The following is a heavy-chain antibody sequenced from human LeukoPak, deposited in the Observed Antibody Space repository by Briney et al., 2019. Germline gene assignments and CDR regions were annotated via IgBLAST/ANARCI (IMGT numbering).Heavy chain of an antibody. CDR1: GYTFTSYG. CDR3: ARDHKLDYDILTGYYKNWFDP. D-gene: IGHD3-9*01. Sequence: GASVKVSCKASGYTFTSYGISWVRQAPGQGLEWMGWISAYNGNTNYAQKLQGRVTMTTDTSTSTAYMELRSLRSDDTAVYYCARDHKLDYDILTGYYKNWFDPWGQGTLVTVSS. V-gene: IGHV1-18*01. J-gene: IGHJ5*02. CDR2: ISAYNGNT.